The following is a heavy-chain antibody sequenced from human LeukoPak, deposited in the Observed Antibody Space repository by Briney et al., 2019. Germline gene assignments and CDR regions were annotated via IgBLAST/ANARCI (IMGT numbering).Heavy chain of an antibody. Sequence: GASVKVSCMASGYTFTSYDINWVRQATGQGLEWMGWMNPNSGNTGYAQKFQGRVTMTRNTSISTTYMELSSLRSEDTAVYYCARGLRAPFRFDPWGQGTLVTVSS. CDR1: GYTFTSYD. D-gene: IGHD3-3*02. J-gene: IGHJ5*02. CDR2: MNPNSGNT. CDR3: ARGLRAPFRFDP. V-gene: IGHV1-8*01.